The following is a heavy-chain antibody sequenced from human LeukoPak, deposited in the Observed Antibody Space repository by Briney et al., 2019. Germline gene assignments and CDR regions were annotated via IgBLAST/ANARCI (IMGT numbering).Heavy chain of an antibody. V-gene: IGHV1-2*02. Sequence: ASVKVSCKASGYTFTDYYLHWVRQAPGQGLEWAGWINPNSGVTNYAQKFQGRVSMTSDTSISTVYMELSRLRSDDTAVYYCSREDYWGQGTLVTVSS. CDR2: INPNSGVT. J-gene: IGHJ4*02. CDR3: SREDY. CDR1: GYTFTDYY.